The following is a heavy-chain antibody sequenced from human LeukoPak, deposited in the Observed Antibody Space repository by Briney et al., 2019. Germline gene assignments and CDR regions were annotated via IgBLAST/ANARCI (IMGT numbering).Heavy chain of an antibody. D-gene: IGHD3-10*01. CDR3: ARRRVTMVRGVIGSYYYYMDV. CDR2: INHSGST. J-gene: IGHJ6*03. V-gene: IGHV4-39*07. Sequence: PSETLSLTCTVSGGSISSSSYYWSWIRQPPGKGLEWIGEINHSGSTNYNPSLKSRVTISVDTSKNQFSLKLSSVTAADTAVYYCARRRVTMVRGVIGSYYYYMDVWGKGTTVTISS. CDR1: GGSISSSSYY.